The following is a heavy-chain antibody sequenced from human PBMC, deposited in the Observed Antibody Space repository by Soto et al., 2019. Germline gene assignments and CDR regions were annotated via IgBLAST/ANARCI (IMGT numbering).Heavy chain of an antibody. D-gene: IGHD6-19*01. V-gene: IGHV3-43*01. CDR2: ISWDGGST. CDR1: GFTFDDYT. J-gene: IGHJ4*02. Sequence: GGSLRLSCAASGFTFDDYTMHWVRQAPGKGLEWVSLISWDGGSTYYADSVKGRFTISRDNSKNSLYLQMNSLRTEDTALYYCAKSSLADSGWYHFAYWGQGTLVTVSS. CDR3: AKSSLADSGWYHFAY.